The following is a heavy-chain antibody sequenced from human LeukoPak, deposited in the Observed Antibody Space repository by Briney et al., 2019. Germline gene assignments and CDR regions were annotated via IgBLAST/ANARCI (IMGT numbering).Heavy chain of an antibody. D-gene: IGHD6-19*01. CDR3: AKDTKGQIAVATDY. CDR1: GFTFDDYA. J-gene: IGHJ4*02. CDR2: ISWNSGSI. V-gene: IGHV3-9*01. Sequence: GGPLRLPCAASGFTFDDYAMHWVRQAPGKGLEWVSGISWNSGSIGYADSVKGRFTISRDNAKNSLYLQMNSLRAEDTALYYCAKDTKGQIAVATDYWGQGTLVTVSS.